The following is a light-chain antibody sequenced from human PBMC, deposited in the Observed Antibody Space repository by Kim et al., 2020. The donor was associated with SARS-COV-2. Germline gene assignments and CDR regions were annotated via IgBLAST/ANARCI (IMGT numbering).Light chain of an antibody. CDR1: QSISSW. Sequence: SASVGDRVTITCRASQSISSWLAWYQQKPGKAPTLLIHDVSTLESGVPSMFSGSGSGTEFTLIISSLQPDDFATYYCQQYDTCWTFGQGTKVDIK. J-gene: IGKJ1*01. V-gene: IGKV1-5*01. CDR2: DVS. CDR3: QQYDTCWT.